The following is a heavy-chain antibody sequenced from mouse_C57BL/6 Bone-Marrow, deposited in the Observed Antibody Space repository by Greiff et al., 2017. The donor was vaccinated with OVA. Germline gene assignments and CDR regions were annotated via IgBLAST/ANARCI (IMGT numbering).Heavy chain of an antibody. V-gene: IGHV1-15*01. D-gene: IGHD2-2*01. CDR2: IDPETGGT. Sequence: QVHVKQSGAELVRPGASVTLSCKASGYTFTDYEMHWVKQTPVHGLEWIGAIDPETGGTAYNQKFKGKAILTADKSSSTAYMELRSLTSEDSAVYYCTRRPYGSPWFAYWGQGTLVTVSA. J-gene: IGHJ3*01. CDR1: GYTFTDYE. CDR3: TRRPYGSPWFAY.